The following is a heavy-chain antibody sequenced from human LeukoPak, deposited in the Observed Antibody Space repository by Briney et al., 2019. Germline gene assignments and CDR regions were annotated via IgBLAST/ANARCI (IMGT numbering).Heavy chain of an antibody. V-gene: IGHV3-23*01. CDR1: GFTFSSYA. CDR2: ISNSGGGII. D-gene: IGHD6-13*01. J-gene: IGHJ4*02. Sequence: GGSLRLSCAASGFTFSSYAMSWVRQAPGKGPEWVSGISNSGGGIIYYADSVKGRFTISRDYSKNTLYLQMYSLRAEDTAVYYCAKIGISAADPFDYWGQGTLVTVSS. CDR3: AKIGISAADPFDY.